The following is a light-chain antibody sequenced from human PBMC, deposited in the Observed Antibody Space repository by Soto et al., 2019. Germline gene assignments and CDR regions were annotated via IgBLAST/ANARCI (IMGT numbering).Light chain of an antibody. CDR2: EVS. V-gene: IGLV2-8*01. CDR3: SSFAGSNVG. CDR1: SSDVDGYNY. J-gene: IGLJ2*01. Sequence: QSALTQPPSASGSPGQSVTISCTGTSSDVDGYNYVSWYQQHPGKAPKLMISEVSKRPSGVPDRFSGSKSGNTASLTVSGLQAEDEADYYCSSFAGSNVGFGGGTKLTVL.